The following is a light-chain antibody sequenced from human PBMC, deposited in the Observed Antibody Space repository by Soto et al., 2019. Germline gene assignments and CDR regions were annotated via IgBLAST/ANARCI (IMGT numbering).Light chain of an antibody. V-gene: IGKV3-11*01. J-gene: IGKJ5*01. Sequence: ESVLTESPSTLSCSPGERATLSCRASQSVSSYLAWCQQKPGQAPRLLIYDASNRATGIPARFSGSGSGTDFTLTISSLEPEDFAVYYCQQRSNWPITFGQGTRLEIK. CDR1: QSVSSY. CDR3: QQRSNWPIT. CDR2: DAS.